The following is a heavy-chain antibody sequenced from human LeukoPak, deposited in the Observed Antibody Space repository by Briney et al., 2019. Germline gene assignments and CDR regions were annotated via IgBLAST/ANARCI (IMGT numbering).Heavy chain of an antibody. CDR3: ATGIAAAVGSAPDAFDI. CDR2: IYYSGST. CDR1: GGSISSYY. V-gene: IGHV4-59*08. Sequence: PSETLSLTCTVSGGSISSYYWSWIRQPPGKGLEWIGYIYYSGSTNYYPSLKSRVTISVDTSKNQFSLKLSSVTAADTAVYYCATGIAAAVGSAPDAFDIWGQGTMVTVSS. J-gene: IGHJ3*02. D-gene: IGHD6-13*01.